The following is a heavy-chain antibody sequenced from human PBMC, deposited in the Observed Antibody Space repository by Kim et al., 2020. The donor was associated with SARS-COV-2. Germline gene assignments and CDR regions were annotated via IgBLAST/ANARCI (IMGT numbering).Heavy chain of an antibody. CDR1: GFTFSSYE. CDR2: ISSSGSTI. V-gene: IGHV3-48*03. D-gene: IGHD6-13*01. CDR3: ARGLGAWRSSWSFDY. Sequence: GGSLRLSCAASGFTFSSYEMNWVRQAPGKGLEWVSYISSSGSTIYYADSVKGRFTISRDNAKNSLYLQMNSLRAEDTAVYYCARGLGAWRSSWSFDYWGQGTLVTVSS. J-gene: IGHJ4*02.